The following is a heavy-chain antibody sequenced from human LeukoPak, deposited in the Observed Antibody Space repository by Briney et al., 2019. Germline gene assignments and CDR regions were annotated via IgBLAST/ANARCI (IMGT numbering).Heavy chain of an antibody. CDR2: IFPSGGEI. CDR1: VFPFITFA. J-gene: IGHJ4*02. D-gene: IGHD2-15*01. V-gene: IGHV3-23*01. Sequence: GGSLPLSCPASVFPFITFAMIGVRQPPGKGLEWVSSIFPSGGEIHYADSVRGRFTISRDNSKNTLYLQMNSLRVEDRSVYYCVQGWRDSWGQGTLVIVSS. CDR3: VQGWRDS.